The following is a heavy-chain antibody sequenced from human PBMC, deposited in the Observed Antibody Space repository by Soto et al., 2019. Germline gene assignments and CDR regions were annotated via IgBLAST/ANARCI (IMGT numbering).Heavy chain of an antibody. Sequence: GGSLRLSCAASGFTVSSNYMSWVRQAPGKGLEWVSVIYSGGSTYYAASVKGRFTISRHNSKNTLYLQMNSLRAEDTAVYYCARVSRSLGQDYSNYPPYYYYYYMDVWGKGTTVTVSS. J-gene: IGHJ6*03. CDR2: IYSGGST. CDR3: ARVSRSLGQDYSNYPPYYYYYYMDV. D-gene: IGHD4-4*01. CDR1: GFTVSSNY. V-gene: IGHV3-53*04.